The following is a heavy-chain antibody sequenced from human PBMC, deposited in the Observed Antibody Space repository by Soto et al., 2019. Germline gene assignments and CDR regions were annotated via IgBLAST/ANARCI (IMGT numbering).Heavy chain of an antibody. J-gene: IGHJ4*02. V-gene: IGHV4-59*01. CDR1: GDSITGSY. CDR3: ARDMPYAAGSLAGCDY. CDR2: IYYRRTT. Sequence: SETLSLTCTVSGDSITGSYWSWIRQPPGNTLEWIGDIYYRRTTTYNPSLKRRVSISVDTSKNQFSLRLTSVIAADTAVYYCARDMPYAAGSLAGCDYWGQGILVTVSS. D-gene: IGHD1-26*01.